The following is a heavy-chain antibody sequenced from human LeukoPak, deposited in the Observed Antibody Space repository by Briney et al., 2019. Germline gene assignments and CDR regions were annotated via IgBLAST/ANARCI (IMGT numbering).Heavy chain of an antibody. J-gene: IGHJ5*02. CDR1: GGSISSYY. CDR3: ARAGSLDTAMVTGHWFDP. CDR2: IYYSGST. V-gene: IGHV4-59*01. Sequence: SETLSLTCTVSGGSISSYYWSWIRQPPGKGLEWIGYIYYSGSTNYNPSLKSRVTISVDTSKNQFSLKLSSVTAADTAVYYRARAGSLDTAMVTGHWFDPWGQGTLVTVSS. D-gene: IGHD5-18*01.